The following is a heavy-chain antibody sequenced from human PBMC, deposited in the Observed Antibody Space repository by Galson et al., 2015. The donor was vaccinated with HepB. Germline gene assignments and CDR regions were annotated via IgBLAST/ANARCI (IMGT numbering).Heavy chain of an antibody. Sequence: SLRLSCAASGFTFSSYAMSWVRQAPGKGLEWVSAISGSGGSTYYADSVKGRFTISRDNSKNTLYLQMNSLRAEDTAVYYCAKDPGLIVGQLVPWDFQHWGQGTLVTVSS. CDR1: GFTFSSYA. D-gene: IGHD6-13*01. CDR3: AKDPGLIVGQLVPWDFQH. V-gene: IGHV3-23*01. CDR2: ISGSGGST. J-gene: IGHJ1*01.